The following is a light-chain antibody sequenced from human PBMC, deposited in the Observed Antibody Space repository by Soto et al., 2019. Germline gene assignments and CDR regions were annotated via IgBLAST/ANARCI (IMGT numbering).Light chain of an antibody. V-gene: IGKV1-39*01. CDR3: QQSYSTPLT. Sequence: DIQRTQSPSSLFSSVGDRVTITCRASQSISNYLSWFKQKPGKAPNLLIYAASSLQSGVPSRFSGSGSGTDFTFTISSLQPEDSEIYYCQQSYSTPLTFGGGTKVDIK. CDR1: QSISNY. J-gene: IGKJ4*01. CDR2: AAS.